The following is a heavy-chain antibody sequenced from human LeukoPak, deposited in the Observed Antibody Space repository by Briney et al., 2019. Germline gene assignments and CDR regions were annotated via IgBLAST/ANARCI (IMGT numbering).Heavy chain of an antibody. CDR1: GGSISSSSYY. CDR3: ALIPGYSSSWYSDY. CDR2: IYYSGST. J-gene: IGHJ4*02. V-gene: IGHV4-39*01. Sequence: PSETLSLTCAVSGGSISSSSYYWGWIRQPPGKGLEWIGSIYYSGSTYYNPSLKSRVTISVDTSKNQFSLKLSSVTAADTAVYYCALIPGYSSSWYSDYWGQGTLVTVSS. D-gene: IGHD6-13*01.